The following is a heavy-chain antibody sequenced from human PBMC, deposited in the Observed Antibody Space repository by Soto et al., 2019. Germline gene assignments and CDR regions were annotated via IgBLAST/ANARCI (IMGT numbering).Heavy chain of an antibody. V-gene: IGHV3-33*01. CDR3: ARSAPPRYEFWSGPPADGMDV. CDR2: IWYDGSNK. J-gene: IGHJ6*02. Sequence: QVQLVESGGGVVQPGRSLRLSCAASGFTFSSYGMHWVRQAPGKGLEWVAVIWYDGSNKYYADSVKGRFTISRDNSKNTLYLHINSLRAEDTAVYYCARSAPPRYEFWSGPPADGMDVWGQGTTVTVSS. CDR1: GFTFSSYG. D-gene: IGHD3-3*01.